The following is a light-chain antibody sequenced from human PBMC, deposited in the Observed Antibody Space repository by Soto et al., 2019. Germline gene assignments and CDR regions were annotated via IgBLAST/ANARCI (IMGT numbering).Light chain of an antibody. Sequence: DIQLTQYPSTLSASVGDRVTISCRASENIASWLAWYQQKPGKAPKILIYGGSTVESGVPSRFSGSGSGTEFTLNITNLQTGDFATYDCLQYNTFSGTFGQGTRLE. J-gene: IGKJ5*01. V-gene: IGKV1-5*01. CDR1: ENIASW. CDR3: LQYNTFSGT. CDR2: GGS.